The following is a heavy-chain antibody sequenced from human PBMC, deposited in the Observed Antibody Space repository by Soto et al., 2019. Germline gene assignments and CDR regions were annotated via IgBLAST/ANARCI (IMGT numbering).Heavy chain of an antibody. V-gene: IGHV3-23*01. CDR2: ISARGGTS. Sequence: DVLLLESGGGLVQPGGSLRLSCAASGFTFSSYAMVWVRQAPGKGLEWVAVISARGGTSYFADSMKGRFTLSRDNSKNVLSLELNTLRAEDTAIYFCAKGSIEYCASVDNWGQATL. CDR3: AKGSIEYCASVDN. J-gene: IGHJ4*02. CDR1: GFTFSSYA. D-gene: IGHD2-21*01.